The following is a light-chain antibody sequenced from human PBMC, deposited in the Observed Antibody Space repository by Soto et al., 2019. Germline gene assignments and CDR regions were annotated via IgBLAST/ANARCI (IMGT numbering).Light chain of an antibody. J-gene: IGKJ1*01. V-gene: IGKV3-20*01. CDR2: GAS. Sequence: IVLTQSPGTLSLSPGERTTLSCRASQSVSRYLAWYQQKPGQGPRLLIYGASSRATGTPDRFSGSGSGTDFTLTTNRLEPEEFALYYCQQYGSSPPTFGQGTKVDIK. CDR1: QSVSRY. CDR3: QQYGSSPPT.